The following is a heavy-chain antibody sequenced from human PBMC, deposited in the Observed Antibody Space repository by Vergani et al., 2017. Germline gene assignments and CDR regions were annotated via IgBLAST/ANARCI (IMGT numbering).Heavy chain of an antibody. CDR2: ISSSSSTI. V-gene: IGHV3-48*01. J-gene: IGHJ5*02. Sequence: EVQLVESGGGLVQPGGSLRLSCAASGFTFSSYSMNWVRQAPGKGLEWVSYISSSSSTIYYADSVKGRFTISRDNAKNSLYLQMNSLRAEDTALYYCARDRPVRPQYYDSSGYYNHWGQGTLVTVSS. D-gene: IGHD3-22*01. CDR1: GFTFSSYS. CDR3: ARDRPVRPQYYDSSGYYNH.